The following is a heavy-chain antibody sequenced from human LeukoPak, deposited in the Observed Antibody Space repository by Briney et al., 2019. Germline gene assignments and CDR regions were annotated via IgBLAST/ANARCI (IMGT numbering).Heavy chain of an antibody. CDR3: ATTLHDYGDYH. CDR1: GFTFSSYA. D-gene: IGHD4-17*01. V-gene: IGHV3-23*01. Sequence: GGSLRLSCAASGFTFSSYAMSWVRQAPGKRLEWVSAISGSGGSTYYAASVKGRFTISRDNSKNTLYLQMNSLRAEDTAVYYCATTLHDYGDYHWGQGTLVTVSS. J-gene: IGHJ5*02. CDR2: ISGSGGST.